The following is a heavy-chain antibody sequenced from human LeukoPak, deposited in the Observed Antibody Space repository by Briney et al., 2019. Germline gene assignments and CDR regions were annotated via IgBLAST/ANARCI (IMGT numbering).Heavy chain of an antibody. CDR2: ISGISGSTT. V-gene: IGHV3-23*01. D-gene: IGHD3-10*01. Sequence: GGSLRLSCAASGFNFADHAMRWVRQAPGKGLEWVSAISGISGSTTIYADSVKGRFAVSRDNSRNTLFLQMNSLRAEDTAVYYCAKDYASGRGVPYAMDVWGQGTTVTVAS. CDR3: AKDYASGRGVPYAMDV. CDR1: GFNFADHA. J-gene: IGHJ6*02.